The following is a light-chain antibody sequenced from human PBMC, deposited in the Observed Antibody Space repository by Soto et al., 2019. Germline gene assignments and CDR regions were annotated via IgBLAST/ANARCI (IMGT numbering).Light chain of an antibody. CDR1: QSVNSNY. V-gene: IGKV3D-20*02. Sequence: EIVLTQSPGTLSLSPGERATLSCRASQSVNSNYLAWYQQKPGQAPRLLIYDASTRATGIPARFSGSGSGTDFTLTISNLEPEDFAVYYCQQHISWPLTFGGGTKVDIK. CDR3: QQHISWPLT. CDR2: DAS. J-gene: IGKJ4*01.